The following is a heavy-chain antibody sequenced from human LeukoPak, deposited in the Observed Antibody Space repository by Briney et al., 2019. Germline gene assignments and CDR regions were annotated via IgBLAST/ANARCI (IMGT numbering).Heavy chain of an antibody. CDR2: IYYSGST. V-gene: IGHV4-59*01. D-gene: IGHD6-19*01. CDR1: GGSISSYY. J-gene: IGHJ4*02. CDR3: TRTGSSGWYSLDYFDY. Sequence: SETLSLTCTVSGGSISSYYWSWIRQPPGKGLEWIGYIYYSGSTNYNPSLKSRVTISVDTSKNQFSLKLSSVTAADTAVYYCTRTGSSGWYSLDYFDYWGQGTLVTVSS.